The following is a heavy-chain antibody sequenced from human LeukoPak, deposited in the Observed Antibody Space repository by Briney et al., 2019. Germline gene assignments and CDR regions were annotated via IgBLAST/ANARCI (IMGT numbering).Heavy chain of an antibody. D-gene: IGHD4-11*01. CDR1: GFTFGSYW. CDR3: ARDDYSYFDF. V-gene: IGHV3-74*01. Sequence: PGGSLRLSCAASGFTFGSYWMHWVRQAPGKGLVWVSRINNDGSSTSYADSVKGRFTISRDNAKNTLSLQMNSLRAEDTALHYCARDDYSYFDFWGLGTLVTVSS. J-gene: IGHJ4*02. CDR2: INNDGSST.